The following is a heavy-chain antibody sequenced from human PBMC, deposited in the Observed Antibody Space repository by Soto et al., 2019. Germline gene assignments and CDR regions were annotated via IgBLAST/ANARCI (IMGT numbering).Heavy chain of an antibody. CDR3: ARVEAVAGLYNYHGLDV. V-gene: IGHV1-69*12. CDR1: GGTFSNYA. Sequence: QVQLVQSGAEVKKPGSSVKVSCKVSGGTFSNYAIDWVRLAPGHGLEWMGGIVPIFGTTYYTQKFQGRATIIADDSTTTAYLEMSSLRSEDTAIYYCARVEAVAGLYNYHGLDVWGQGIAVTVSS. D-gene: IGHD6-19*01. J-gene: IGHJ6*02. CDR2: IVPIFGTT.